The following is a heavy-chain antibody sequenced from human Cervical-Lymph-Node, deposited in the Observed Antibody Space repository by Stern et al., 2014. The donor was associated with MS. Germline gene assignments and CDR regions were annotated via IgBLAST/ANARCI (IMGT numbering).Heavy chain of an antibody. CDR1: GYPFTSYG. Sequence: QLVQSGADLYKPGASVKVSCKASGYPFTSYGLSWSRQAPGHGLEWSGWIRAGNGNTNYAQKLKARDTMTTATSTSTAYMELRSLRSDDTAVYYCARGLLGSENAFDIWGQGTMVTVSS. CDR2: IRAGNGNT. CDR3: ARGLLGSENAFDI. D-gene: IGHD2-15*01. J-gene: IGHJ3*02. V-gene: IGHV1-18*01.